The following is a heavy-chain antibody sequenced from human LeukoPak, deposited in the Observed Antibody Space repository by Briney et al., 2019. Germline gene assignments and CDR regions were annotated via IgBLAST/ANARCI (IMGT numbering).Heavy chain of an antibody. J-gene: IGHJ4*02. CDR3: AKDHGATTVMRIDY. V-gene: IGHV3-43D*03. D-gene: IGHD4-17*01. Sequence: GGSLRLSCAASGFTFDDYAMHWVRQAPGKGLEWVSLISWDGGSTYYADSVKGRFTISRDNSKNSLYLQMNSLRAEDTALYYCAKDHGATTVMRIDYWGQGTLVTVSS. CDR2: ISWDGGST. CDR1: GFTFDDYA.